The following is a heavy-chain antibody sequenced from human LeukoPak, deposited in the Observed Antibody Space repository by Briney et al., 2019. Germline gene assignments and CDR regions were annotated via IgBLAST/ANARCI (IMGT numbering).Heavy chain of an antibody. CDR3: ARDMGNYCSGGSCYSVSPPDY. CDR2: INPSGGST. D-gene: IGHD2-15*01. CDR1: GYTFTSYY. J-gene: IGHJ4*02. Sequence: RASVKVSFKASGYTFTSYYMHWVRQAPGQGLEWMGIINPSGGSTSYAQKFQGRVTMTRDTSTSTVYMELSSLRSEDTAVYYCARDMGNYCSGGSCYSVSPPDYWGQGTLVTVSS. V-gene: IGHV1-46*01.